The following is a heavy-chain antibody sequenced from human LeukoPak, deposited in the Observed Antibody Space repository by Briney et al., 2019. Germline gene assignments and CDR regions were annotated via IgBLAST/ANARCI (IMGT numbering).Heavy chain of an antibody. Sequence: GGSLRLSCAASGFTFSNAWMSWVRQAPGKGLEWVGRIKSKTDGGTTDYAAPVKGRFTISRDDSKNTLYLQMNSLKTEDTAVYYCTTDPGSHYYYYYMDVWGKGTTVAVSS. CDR2: IKSKTDGGTT. CDR3: TTDPGSHYYYYYMDV. D-gene: IGHD2-15*01. V-gene: IGHV3-15*01. CDR1: GFTFSNAW. J-gene: IGHJ6*03.